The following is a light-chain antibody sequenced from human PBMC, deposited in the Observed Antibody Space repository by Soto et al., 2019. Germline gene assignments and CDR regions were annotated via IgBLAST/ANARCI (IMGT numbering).Light chain of an antibody. CDR3: HHYVGSPWA. J-gene: IGKJ1*01. CDR1: QRVNRF. V-gene: IGKV3-20*01. CDR2: GAT. Sequence: EIVLTQSPGTLSLSPGERATLFCRARQRVNRFLAWFKQKPGQAPRPLIYGATNRAAGVPDRFSGSGSDTDFTLTITRLESEDFELYYCHHYVGSPWAFGQGTKVE.